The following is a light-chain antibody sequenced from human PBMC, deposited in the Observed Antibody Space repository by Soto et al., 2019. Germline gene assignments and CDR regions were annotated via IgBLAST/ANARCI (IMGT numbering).Light chain of an antibody. Sequence: DIQMTQSPSSLSASVGDRVTITCRASQSISNFLNWYQQRQGQVPNLLIYAASSLHTGVPSRFSGSGSGTDFTLTITSLQPEDFTTYYCQQSHSSPPTFGQGTKVEIK. CDR2: AAS. J-gene: IGKJ1*01. V-gene: IGKV1-39*01. CDR3: QQSHSSPPT. CDR1: QSISNF.